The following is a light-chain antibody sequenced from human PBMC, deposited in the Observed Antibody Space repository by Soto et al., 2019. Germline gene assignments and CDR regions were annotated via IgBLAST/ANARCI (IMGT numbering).Light chain of an antibody. J-gene: IGKJ2*01. CDR1: QSISTW. V-gene: IGKV1-5*03. CDR3: QQYDSYPYT. Sequence: DIQMTQSPSTLPASVEDRVTITCRASQSISTWLAWYQQQPGKAPKLLIYKASSLQSGVPSRFSGSGSGTQFTLTINTLQPDDFATYYCQQYDSYPYTFGQGTKLEIK. CDR2: KAS.